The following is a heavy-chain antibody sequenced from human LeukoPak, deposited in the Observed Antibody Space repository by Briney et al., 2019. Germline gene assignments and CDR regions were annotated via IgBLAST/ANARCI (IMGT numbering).Heavy chain of an antibody. D-gene: IGHD4-17*01. CDR1: GGSFSGYY. CDR2: INHSGST. CDR3: ARAPDYGDYVRVEYYYMDV. J-gene: IGHJ6*03. V-gene: IGHV4-34*01. Sequence: SETLSLTCAVYGGSFSGYYWSWIRQPPGKGLEWIGGINHSGSTNYNPSLKSRVTISVDTSKNQFSLKLSSVTAADTAVYYCARAPDYGDYVRVEYYYMDVWGKGTTVTVSS.